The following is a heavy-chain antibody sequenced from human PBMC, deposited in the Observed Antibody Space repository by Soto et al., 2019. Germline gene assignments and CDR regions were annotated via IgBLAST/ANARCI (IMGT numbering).Heavy chain of an antibody. D-gene: IGHD7-27*01. V-gene: IGHV3-74*01. CDR1: GFTFSDYW. CDR2: INSDGSST. Sequence: PGESLRLSCAASGFTFSDYWMHWVRQAPGKGLVWVSRINSDGSSTFYADSVKGRFTISRDNAKNTLYLQMNSLRAEDTAVYYCASSLLTPFDYWGQGTLVTVSS. CDR3: ASSLLTPFDY. J-gene: IGHJ4*02.